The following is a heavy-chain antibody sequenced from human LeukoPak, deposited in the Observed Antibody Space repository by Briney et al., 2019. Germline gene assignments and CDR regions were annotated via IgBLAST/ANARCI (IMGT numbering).Heavy chain of an antibody. J-gene: IGHJ4*02. CDR3: AREARGLSIDY. V-gene: IGHV3-30-3*01. D-gene: IGHD3-10*01. Sequence: GGSLRLSCAASGFIFSSHAMHWVRQAPGKGLEWVAAISKDGSKTYYAESVEGRFTISRDQSKNTLDLQMSSLGVEDTAVYYCAREARGLSIDYWGQGTLVTVSS. CDR1: GFIFSSHA. CDR2: ISKDGSKT.